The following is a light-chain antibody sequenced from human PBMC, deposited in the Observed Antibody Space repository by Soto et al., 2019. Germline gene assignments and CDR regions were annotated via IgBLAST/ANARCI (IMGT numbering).Light chain of an antibody. CDR2: AAS. J-gene: IGKJ5*01. Sequence: DIQMTQSPSTLSASVGDRVTITCRASQSISTWLAWYQQKPGKAPKILIYAASTLESGVPSRFSGSGSETEFTLTISRLQPDDFATYFCHSRAFGQGTRLEIK. CDR3: HSRA. V-gene: IGKV1-5*01. CDR1: QSISTW.